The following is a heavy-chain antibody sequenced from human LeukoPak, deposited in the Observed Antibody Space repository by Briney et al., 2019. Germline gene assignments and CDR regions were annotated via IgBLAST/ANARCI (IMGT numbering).Heavy chain of an antibody. V-gene: IGHV4-59*01. CDR1: GGSISSYY. J-gene: IGHJ4*02. CDR2: IYYSGST. CDR3: ARGLLKLGALDY. Sequence: SETLSLTCTVSGGSISSYYWSWIRQPPGKGQEWIGYIYYSGSTNYNPSLKSRVTISVDTSKNQFSLKLSSVTAADTAVYYCARGLLKLGALDYWGQGTLVTVSS. D-gene: IGHD3-10*01.